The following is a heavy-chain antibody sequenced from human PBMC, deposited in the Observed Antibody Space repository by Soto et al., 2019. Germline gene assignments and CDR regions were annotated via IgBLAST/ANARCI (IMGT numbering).Heavy chain of an antibody. Sequence: EVQLVESGGGLVQPGGSLRLSCAASGFTFSTYWMSWVRQAPGKGLEWLANIKQDGSEKYDVDSVKGRFTVSRDNAENSLYLQMNSLRAADTAVYYWARRAGYSSGWFADWGQGTLVTVS. D-gene: IGHD6-19*01. V-gene: IGHV3-7*01. CDR3: ARRAGYSSGWFAD. J-gene: IGHJ4*02. CDR1: GFTFSTYW. CDR2: IKQDGSEK.